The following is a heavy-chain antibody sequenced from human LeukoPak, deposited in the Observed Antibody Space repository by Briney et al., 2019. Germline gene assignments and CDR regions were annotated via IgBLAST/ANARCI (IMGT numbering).Heavy chain of an antibody. CDR2: IRQDGSDK. J-gene: IGHJ4*02. D-gene: IGHD4-11*01. Sequence: GGSLRLSCAASGFTFSTYWMSWVRQAPGTGLEWVANIRQDGSDKYYVDSVKGRFTISRDNAKNSLYLQMNSLRAEDMALYYCAKADYSNDYFDYWGQGTLVTVSS. V-gene: IGHV3-7*03. CDR3: AKADYSNDYFDY. CDR1: GFTFSTYW.